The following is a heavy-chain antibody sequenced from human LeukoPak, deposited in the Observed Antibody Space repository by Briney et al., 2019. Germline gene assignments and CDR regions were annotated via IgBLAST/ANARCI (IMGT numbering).Heavy chain of an antibody. CDR1: GFTFDDYA. CDR3: AKDKDYYDSSGFIDY. D-gene: IGHD3-22*01. Sequence: GGSLRLSCAASGFTFDDYAMHRVRQAPGKGLEWASGISWNSGSIGYADSVKGRFTISRDNAKNSLYLHINSLRAEDTALYYCAKDKDYYDSSGFIDYWGQGTLVTVSS. V-gene: IGHV3-9*01. J-gene: IGHJ4*02. CDR2: ISWNSGSI.